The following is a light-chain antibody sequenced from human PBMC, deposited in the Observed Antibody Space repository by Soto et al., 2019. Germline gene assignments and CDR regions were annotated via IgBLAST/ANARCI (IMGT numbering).Light chain of an antibody. Sequence: EILLTQSPATLSLSPGERATVSCRASQSVSSSLVWFQQKPGQAPRLLIYDASDRATGIPARFSGSGSGTEFTLTISSLEPEDFEVYYCQQRNSWPRTFGQGTKV. CDR3: QQRNSWPRT. J-gene: IGKJ1*01. CDR2: DAS. V-gene: IGKV3-11*01. CDR1: QSVSSS.